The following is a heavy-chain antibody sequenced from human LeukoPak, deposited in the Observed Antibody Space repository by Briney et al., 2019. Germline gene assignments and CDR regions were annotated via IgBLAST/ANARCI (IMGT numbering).Heavy chain of an antibody. Sequence: PGGSLRLSCAASGFTFSDYYMSWIRQAPGKGLEWVSYISSSGSTIYYADSVKGRFTISRDNAKNSLYLQMNSLRAEDTAVYYCARDPYCSGGSCYRAFAFDIWGQGTMVTVSS. J-gene: IGHJ3*02. CDR2: ISSSGSTI. V-gene: IGHV3-11*01. CDR3: ARDPYCSGGSCYRAFAFDI. D-gene: IGHD2-15*01. CDR1: GFTFSDYY.